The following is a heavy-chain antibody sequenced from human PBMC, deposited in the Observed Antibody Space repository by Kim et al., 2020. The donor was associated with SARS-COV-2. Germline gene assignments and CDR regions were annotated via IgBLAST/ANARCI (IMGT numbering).Heavy chain of an antibody. CDR3: AKEFYYDSNNYYAGGFDY. Sequence: GRVTISRDNSKNTLFLQMNSLRAEDTAVYYCAKEFYYDSNNYYAGGFDYWGQGTLVAVSS. V-gene: IGHV3-23*01. J-gene: IGHJ4*02. D-gene: IGHD3-22*01.